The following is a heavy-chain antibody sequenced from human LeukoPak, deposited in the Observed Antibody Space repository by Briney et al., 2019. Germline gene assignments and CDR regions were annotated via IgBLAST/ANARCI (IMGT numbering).Heavy chain of an antibody. Sequence: GGSLRLSCAASGFTFSSYWMSWVRQAPGKGLEWVANIKQDGSEKYYVDSVKGRFTISRDNAKNSLYLQMNSLRAEDTAVYYCARGPGATSGYYYYMDVWGKGTTATVSS. CDR2: IKQDGSEK. CDR3: ARGPGATSGYYYYMDV. J-gene: IGHJ6*03. CDR1: GFTFSSYW. V-gene: IGHV3-7*01. D-gene: IGHD1-26*01.